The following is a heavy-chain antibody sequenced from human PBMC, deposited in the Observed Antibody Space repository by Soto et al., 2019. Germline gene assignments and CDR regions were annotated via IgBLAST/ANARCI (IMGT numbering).Heavy chain of an antibody. CDR1: GFTFSSYG. V-gene: IGHV3-33*01. Sequence: GGSLRLSCAASGFTFSSYGMHWVRQAPGEGLEWVAVIWYDGSNKYYADSVKGRFTISRDNSKNTLYLQMNSLRAEDTAVYYCARDFRQKYYYYGMDVWGQGTTVTVSS. CDR2: IWYDGSNK. CDR3: ARDFRQKYYYYGMDV. J-gene: IGHJ6*02.